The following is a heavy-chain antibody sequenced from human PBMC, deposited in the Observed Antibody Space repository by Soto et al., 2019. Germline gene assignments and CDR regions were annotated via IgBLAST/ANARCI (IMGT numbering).Heavy chain of an antibody. CDR3: ARHVPAAGYYYGMDV. V-gene: IGHV1-69*12. Sequence: QVQLVQSGAEVKKPGSSVKVSCKASGGTFSSYAISWVRQAPGQGLEWMGGIIPIFGTANYAQKFQGRVTITADESTSTADMVRSSVRSEDTTVYYCARHVPAAGYYYGMDVWGQGTTVTVSS. J-gene: IGHJ6*02. D-gene: IGHD2-2*01. CDR1: GGTFSSYA. CDR2: IIPIFGTA.